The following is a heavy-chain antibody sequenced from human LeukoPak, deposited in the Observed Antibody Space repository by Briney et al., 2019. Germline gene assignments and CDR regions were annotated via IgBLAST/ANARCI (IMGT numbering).Heavy chain of an antibody. J-gene: IGHJ5*02. V-gene: IGHV1-69-2*01. CDR1: GYTFTDYY. D-gene: IGHD6-13*01. CDR3: ATEAATGPRFDP. Sequence: ASVKISCKVSGYTFTDYYMHWVQQAPGKGLEWMGLVDPEDGETIYAEKFQGRVTITADTSTDTAYMEPSSLRSEDTAAYYCATEAATGPRFDPWGQGTLVTVSS. CDR2: VDPEDGET.